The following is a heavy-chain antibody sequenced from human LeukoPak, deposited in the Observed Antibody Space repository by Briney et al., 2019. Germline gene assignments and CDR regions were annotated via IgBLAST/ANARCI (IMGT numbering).Heavy chain of an antibody. Sequence: SETLSLTCTVSGVSISSSNYYWAWIRQPPGKGLEWIVSIYYSESTYYNPSLKSRVTLSVDTSKNQFSLKLRSVTAADTAVYYCATRTYYGGKAIFDYWGQGTLVTVSS. CDR2: IYYSEST. J-gene: IGHJ4*02. V-gene: IGHV4-39*01. D-gene: IGHD4-23*01. CDR1: GVSISSSNYY. CDR3: ATRTYYGGKAIFDY.